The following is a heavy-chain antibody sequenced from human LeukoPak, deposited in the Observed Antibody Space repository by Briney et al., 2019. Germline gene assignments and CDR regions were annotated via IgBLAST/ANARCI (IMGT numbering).Heavy chain of an antibody. Sequence: GGSLRLSCAASGFTFSSYGMHWVRQAPGKGLEWVAVISYDGTNKYYADSVKGRFTISRDNSKNTLCLQMNSLRAEDTAVYYCARDLYYYGLVSFVKYYYYGMDVWGQGTTVTVSS. CDR3: ARDLYYYGLVSFVKYYYYGMDV. V-gene: IGHV3-30*03. CDR1: GFTFSSYG. CDR2: ISYDGTNK. J-gene: IGHJ6*02. D-gene: IGHD3-10*01.